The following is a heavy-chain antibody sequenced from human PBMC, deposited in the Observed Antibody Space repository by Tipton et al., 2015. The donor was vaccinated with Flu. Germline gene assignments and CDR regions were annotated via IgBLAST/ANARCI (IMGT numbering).Heavy chain of an antibody. CDR2: ISPYDGNT. Sequence: QVQLVQSGAEVKKPGASVKVSCKTSGYSFTNYGISWVRQAPRQGLEWLGWISPYDGNTNYAQNLLGRVIMATDTSTSTAYMELKSLISDDTAVYFCARGWLEDAFDIWGQGTMVTVSS. CDR1: GYSFTNYG. CDR3: ARGWLEDAFDI. J-gene: IGHJ3*02. V-gene: IGHV1-18*04. D-gene: IGHD3-22*01.